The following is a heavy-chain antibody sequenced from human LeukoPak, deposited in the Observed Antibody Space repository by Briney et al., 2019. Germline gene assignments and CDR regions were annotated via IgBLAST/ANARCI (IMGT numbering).Heavy chain of an antibody. V-gene: IGHV4-4*07. CDR2: IYTSGST. D-gene: IGHD3-22*01. CDR1: GGSFSSYY. J-gene: IGHJ4*02. Sequence: SETLSLTCAVYGGSFSSYYWSWIRQPAGKGLEWIGRIYTSGSTNYNPSLKSRVTMSVDTSKNQFSLKLSSVTTADTAIYYCARDVYYYDSSGYSDYWGQGTLVTVSS. CDR3: ARDVYYYDSSGYSDY.